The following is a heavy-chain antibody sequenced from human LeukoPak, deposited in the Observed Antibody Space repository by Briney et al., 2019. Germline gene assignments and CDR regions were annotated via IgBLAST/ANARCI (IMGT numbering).Heavy chain of an antibody. J-gene: IGHJ4*02. Sequence: GASVTVSCTASGYTFTSYYMHWVRQAPGQGLEWMGIINPSGGSTSYAQKFQGRVTMTRDTSTSTVYMELSSLRSEDTAVYYCALSARSSTSSLGDWGQGTLFTVSS. CDR1: GYTFTSYY. V-gene: IGHV1-46*01. CDR2: INPSGGST. CDR3: ALSARSSTSSLGD. D-gene: IGHD2-2*01.